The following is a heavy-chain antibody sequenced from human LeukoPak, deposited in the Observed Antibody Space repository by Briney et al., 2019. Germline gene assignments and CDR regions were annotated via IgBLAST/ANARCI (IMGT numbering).Heavy chain of an antibody. J-gene: IGHJ4*02. CDR1: GGSISSYY. CDR3: ARRGYCSGGSCYSFDC. Sequence: SETLSLTCTVSGGSISSYYWSWIRQPPGKGLEWIGYIYYSGSTNYNPSLKSRVTISVDTSKNQFSLKLTSVTAADTAVYYCARRGYCSGGSCYSFDCWGQGTLVTVSS. V-gene: IGHV4-59*08. CDR2: IYYSGST. D-gene: IGHD2-15*01.